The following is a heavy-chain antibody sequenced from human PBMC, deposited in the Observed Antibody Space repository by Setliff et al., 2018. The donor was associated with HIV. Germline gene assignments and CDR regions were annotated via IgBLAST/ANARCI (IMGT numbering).Heavy chain of an antibody. J-gene: IGHJ5*02. Sequence: SETLSLTCTVSGGSISSSSYYWGWIRQPPGKGLEWIGSIYYSGSTYYNPSLKSRVTISVDTSKNQFSLNLSSVTAADTAVYYCARLRREEQWLVRGWFDPWGQGTLVTVSS. CDR1: GGSISSSSYY. D-gene: IGHD6-19*01. V-gene: IGHV4-39*01. CDR3: ARLRREEQWLVRGWFDP. CDR2: IYYSGST.